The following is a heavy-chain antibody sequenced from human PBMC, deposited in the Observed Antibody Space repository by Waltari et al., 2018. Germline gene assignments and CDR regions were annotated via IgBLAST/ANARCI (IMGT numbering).Heavy chain of an antibody. CDR3: AKVMSRWGVDAFDI. V-gene: IGHV3-9*03. D-gene: IGHD3-10*01. Sequence: EVQLVESGGGLVQPGRSLRLSCAASGFTFDDYAMHWVRQAPGKGLEWVSGSSWNSGSIGYADSVKGRFTISRDNAKNSLYLQMNSLRAEDMALYYCAKVMSRWGVDAFDIWGQGTMVTVSS. J-gene: IGHJ3*02. CDR1: GFTFDDYA. CDR2: SSWNSGSI.